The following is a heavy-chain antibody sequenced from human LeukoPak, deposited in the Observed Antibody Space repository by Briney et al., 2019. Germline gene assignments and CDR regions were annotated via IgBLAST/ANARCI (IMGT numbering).Heavy chain of an antibody. J-gene: IGHJ4*02. CDR2: IIPIFGTA. CDR3: ARHAAVTTGKIDY. D-gene: IGHD4-17*01. Sequence: SVKVSCKASGGTFSSYAISWVRQAPGQGLEWMGGIIPIFGTANYAQKFQGRVTITTDESTSTAYMELSSLRSEDTAVYYCARHAAVTTGKIDYWGQGTLVTVSS. V-gene: IGHV1-69*05. CDR1: GGTFSSYA.